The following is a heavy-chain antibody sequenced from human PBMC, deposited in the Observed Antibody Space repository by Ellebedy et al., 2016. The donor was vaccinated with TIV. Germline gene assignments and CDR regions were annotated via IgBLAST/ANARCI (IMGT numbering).Heavy chain of an antibody. CDR3: ASGVGRTWFNP. Sequence: GESLKISXAASGLSVSSHYMSWVRQAPGKGLEWVATIKQDESEIYYVDSVKGRFTISRDNAKTSLYLQMNSLRVEDTAVYYCASGVGRTWFNPWGQGTLVTVSS. CDR2: IKQDESEI. D-gene: IGHD1-26*01. J-gene: IGHJ5*02. CDR1: GLSVSSHY. V-gene: IGHV3-7*01.